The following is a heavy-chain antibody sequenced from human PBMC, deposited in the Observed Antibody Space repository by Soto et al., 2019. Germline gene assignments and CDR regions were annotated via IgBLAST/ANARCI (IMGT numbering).Heavy chain of an antibody. V-gene: IGHV1-8*01. Sequence: ASVKVSCKASGYTFTSYDINWVRQATGQGLEWMGWMNPNSGNTGYAQKFQGRVTMTRNTSISTAYMELSSLRSEDTAVYYCARTPVRGVIHPFDYWGQGTLVTVSS. CDR1: GYTFTSYD. J-gene: IGHJ4*02. CDR2: MNPNSGNT. CDR3: ARTPVRGVIHPFDY. D-gene: IGHD3-10*01.